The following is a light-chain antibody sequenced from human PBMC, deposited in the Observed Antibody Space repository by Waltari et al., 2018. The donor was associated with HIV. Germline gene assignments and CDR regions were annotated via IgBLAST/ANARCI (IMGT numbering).Light chain of an antibody. J-gene: IGLJ2*01. CDR3: ATWGDSLSGPVV. Sequence: QSVLTQPPSASGTPGQRVTISCSGRSSNIGNNNVLWYRQLPGLAPRLIIYRNNPRPSVVPDRFSGSNSGTSAPLAISGLRSEDEADYYCATWGDSLSGPVVFGGGTKLTVL. V-gene: IGLV1-47*01. CDR1: SSNIGNNN. CDR2: RNN.